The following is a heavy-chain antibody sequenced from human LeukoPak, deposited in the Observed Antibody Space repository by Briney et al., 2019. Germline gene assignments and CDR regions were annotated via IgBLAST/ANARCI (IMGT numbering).Heavy chain of an antibody. CDR2: ISSSSSYI. Sequence: GGSLRLSCAASGFTFSSYSMNWVRQAPGKGLEWVSSISSSSSYIYYADSVKGRFTISRDNAKNSLYLQMNSLRAEDTAVYYCARGLGYSYSPPYYWGQGTLVTVSS. V-gene: IGHV3-21*01. J-gene: IGHJ4*02. D-gene: IGHD5-18*01. CDR3: ARGLGYSYSPPYY. CDR1: GFTFSSYS.